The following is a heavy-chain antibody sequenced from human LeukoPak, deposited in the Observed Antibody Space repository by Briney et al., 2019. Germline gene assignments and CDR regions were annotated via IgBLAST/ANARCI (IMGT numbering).Heavy chain of an antibody. J-gene: IGHJ3*02. CDR1: GYTFTGYY. Sequence: GASVKVSCKASGYTFTGYYMHWVRQAPGQGLEWVGWINPNSGGTNYAQKFQGRVTMTRDTSISTAYMELSRLRSDDTAVYYCARSRYYYDSSGAFDIWGQGTMVTVSS. CDR3: ARSRYYYDSSGAFDI. D-gene: IGHD3-22*01. CDR2: INPNSGGT. V-gene: IGHV1-2*02.